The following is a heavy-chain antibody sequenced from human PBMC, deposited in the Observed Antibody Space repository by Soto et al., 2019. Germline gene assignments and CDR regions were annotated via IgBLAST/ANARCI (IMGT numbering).Heavy chain of an antibody. CDR2: IWYDGSNK. Sequence: QVQLVESGGGVVQPGRSLRLSCAASGFTFSSYGMHWVRQAPGKGLEWVAVIWYDGSNKYYADSVKGRFTISRDNSKNTLYLQMNSLRAEDTAVYYCARWGYYDILTGYYTGDDYWGQGTLVTVSS. CDR3: ARWGYYDILTGYYTGDDY. V-gene: IGHV3-33*01. J-gene: IGHJ4*02. CDR1: GFTFSSYG. D-gene: IGHD3-9*01.